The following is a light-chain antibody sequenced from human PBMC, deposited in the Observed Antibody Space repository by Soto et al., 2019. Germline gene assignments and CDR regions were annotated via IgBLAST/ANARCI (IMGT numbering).Light chain of an antibody. CDR2: EGS. J-gene: IGLJ1*01. CDR1: SSDVGSDNL. V-gene: IGLV2-23*01. Sequence: QSALTQPPSVAGSPGQSTTISCTGTSSDVGSDNLVSWYQHHPAKAPKLMIYEGSKRPSGVSNRFSGSKSGNTASLTISGLQAEDEADYYCCSYACSSTPYVFGTGTKGTVL. CDR3: CSYACSSTPYV.